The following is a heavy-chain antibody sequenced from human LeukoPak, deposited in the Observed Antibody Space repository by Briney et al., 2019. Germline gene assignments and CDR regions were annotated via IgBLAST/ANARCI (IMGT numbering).Heavy chain of an antibody. CDR1: GGSISSGSYY. J-gene: IGHJ4*02. V-gene: IGHV4-39*01. Sequence: PSETLSLTCTVSGGSISSGSYYWGWIRQPPGKGLEWIGNIYYNGNTHYNPSLKSRVSISVDTSKNQFSLKLSSVTAADTAVYYCARRLTTGTNDYWGQGTLVTVSS. CDR3: ARRLTTGTNDY. CDR2: IYYNGNT. D-gene: IGHD1-7*01.